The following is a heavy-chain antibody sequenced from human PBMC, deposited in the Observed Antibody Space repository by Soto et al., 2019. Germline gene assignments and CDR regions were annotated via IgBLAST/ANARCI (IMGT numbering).Heavy chain of an antibody. Sequence: GGSLRLSCAASGFTFSSYSMNWVRQAPGKGLEWVSSISSSSSYIYYADSVKGRFTISRDNAKNSLYLQMNSLRAEDTAVYYCARDGLGCTNGVCYPTYAGMDVWGQGTTVTVS. CDR1: GFTFSSYS. V-gene: IGHV3-21*01. CDR2: ISSSSSYI. CDR3: ARDGLGCTNGVCYPTYAGMDV. D-gene: IGHD2-8*01. J-gene: IGHJ6*02.